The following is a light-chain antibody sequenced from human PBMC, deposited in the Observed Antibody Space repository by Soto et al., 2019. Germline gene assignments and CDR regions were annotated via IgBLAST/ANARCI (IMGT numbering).Light chain of an antibody. Sequence: DIHMTQSPSTLSASVGDRVTITCRASQSISIWLAWYQQKPGKAPNLLIYKTSSLETGVTSTFSGSGSGTEFTLTITSLQPDDFATYYCQHWNDYSWTFGQGTKVEVK. J-gene: IGKJ1*01. V-gene: IGKV1-5*03. CDR2: KTS. CDR3: QHWNDYSWT. CDR1: QSISIW.